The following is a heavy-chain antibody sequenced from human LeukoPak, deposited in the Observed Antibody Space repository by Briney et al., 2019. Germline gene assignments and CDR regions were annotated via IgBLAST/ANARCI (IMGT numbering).Heavy chain of an antibody. D-gene: IGHD4-17*01. CDR1: GGTFSSYA. CDR3: AREHYGEYGRNFDY. CDR2: IIPILGIA. Sequence: GASVKVSCKSTGGTFSSYAISWVRQAPGQGLEWMGRIIPILGIANYAQKVQGRVTITADKSTSTAYMELSSLRSEETAVYYCAREHYGEYGRNFDYWGQGTLVTVSS. V-gene: IGHV1-69*04. J-gene: IGHJ4*02.